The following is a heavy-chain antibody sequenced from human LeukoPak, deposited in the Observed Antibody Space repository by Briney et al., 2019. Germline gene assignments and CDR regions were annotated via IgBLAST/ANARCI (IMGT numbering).Heavy chain of an antibody. CDR2: IYYSGST. CDR1: GGSISSYY. J-gene: IGHJ4*02. V-gene: IGHV4-59*01. CDR3: ARDRAYFDY. Sequence: SETLSLTCTVSGGSISSYYWSWTRQPPGKGLEWIGYIYYSGSTNYNPSLKSRVTISVDTSKNQFSLKLSSVTAADTAVYYCARDRAYFDYWGQGTLVTVSS.